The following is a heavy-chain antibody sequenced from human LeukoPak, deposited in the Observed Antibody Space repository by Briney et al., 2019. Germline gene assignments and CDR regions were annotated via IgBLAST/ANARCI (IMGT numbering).Heavy chain of an antibody. Sequence: PGGSLRLSCAASGFTVSSNYMSWVRQAPGKRLEWVSVIYSGGSTYYADSVKGRFTISRDNSKNTLYLQMNSLRAEDTAVYYCARADINYYDSSGYGDYWGQGTLVTVSS. CDR3: ARADINYYDSSGYGDY. J-gene: IGHJ4*02. CDR2: IYSGGST. CDR1: GFTVSSNY. D-gene: IGHD3-22*01. V-gene: IGHV3-66*02.